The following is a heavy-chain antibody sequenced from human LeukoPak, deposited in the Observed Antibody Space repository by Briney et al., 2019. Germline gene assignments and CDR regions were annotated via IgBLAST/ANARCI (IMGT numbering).Heavy chain of an antibody. Sequence: SVKVSXKASGGTFSSYAISWVRQAPGQGLEWMGRIIPIFGTANYAQKFQGRVTITTDESTSTAYMELSSLRSEDTAVYYCASDQGIAARPGLDYWGQGTLVTVSS. CDR3: ASDQGIAARPGLDY. CDR2: IIPIFGTA. D-gene: IGHD6-6*01. J-gene: IGHJ4*02. V-gene: IGHV1-69*05. CDR1: GGTFSSYA.